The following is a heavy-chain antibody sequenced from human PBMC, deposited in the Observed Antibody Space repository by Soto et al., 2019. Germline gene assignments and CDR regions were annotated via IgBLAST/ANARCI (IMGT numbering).Heavy chain of an antibody. D-gene: IGHD3-22*01. CDR2: ISGDAGRT. Sequence: EVHLLESGGALVQPGGSRSLSCEAPGFTYVKYAMSWVRQAPGKGLEWVSGISGDAGRTFYADSVKGRFTISRDNSENTVYLQMNSLRVEDTAVYYCVKDTVVVINGGDFDYWGQGTLVTVSS. V-gene: IGHV3-23*01. CDR3: VKDTVVVINGGDFDY. J-gene: IGHJ4*02. CDR1: GFTYVKYA.